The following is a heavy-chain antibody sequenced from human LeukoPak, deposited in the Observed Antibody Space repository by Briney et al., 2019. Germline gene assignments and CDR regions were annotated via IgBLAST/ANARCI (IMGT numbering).Heavy chain of an antibody. Sequence: GGSLRLSCAASGFTFSDYYMSWIRQAPGKGLEWVSYISSSGSTIYYADSVKGRFTISRDNAKNSLYLQMNSLRAEDTAVYCCARDQGSGITIFGVARRVFDYWGQGTLVTVSS. CDR1: GFTFSDYY. CDR2: ISSSGSTI. CDR3: ARDQGSGITIFGVARRVFDY. D-gene: IGHD3-3*01. V-gene: IGHV3-11*01. J-gene: IGHJ4*02.